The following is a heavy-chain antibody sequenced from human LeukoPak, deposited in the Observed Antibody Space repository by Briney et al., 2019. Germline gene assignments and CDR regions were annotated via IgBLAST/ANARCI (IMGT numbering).Heavy chain of an antibody. J-gene: IGHJ6*02. V-gene: IGHV4-39*07. CDR3: ARLNGIAAAGTAYYGMDV. Sequence: PSETLSLTCTVSSGSISSSSYYWGWIRQPPGKGLEWIGSIYYSGSTYYNPSLKSRVTISVDTSKNQFSLKLSSVTAADTAVYYCARLNGIAAAGTAYYGMDVWGQGTTVTVSS. CDR2: IYYSGST. D-gene: IGHD6-13*01. CDR1: SGSISSSSYY.